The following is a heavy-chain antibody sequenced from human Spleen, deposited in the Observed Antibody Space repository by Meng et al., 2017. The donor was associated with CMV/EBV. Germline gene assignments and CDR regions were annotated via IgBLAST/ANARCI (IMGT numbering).Heavy chain of an antibody. CDR3: AKGDSSGWSYYYYGMDV. CDR2: ISGSGGST. D-gene: IGHD6-19*01. CDR1: GFTFSSYA. V-gene: IGHV3-23*01. Sequence: GGSLRLSCAASGFTFSSYAMSWVRQAPGKGLEWVSAISGSGGSTYYADSVKGRFTISRDNSKNTLYLQMNSLRAEDTAVYYCAKGDSSGWSYYYYGMDVWGQGTTVTVSS. J-gene: IGHJ6*02.